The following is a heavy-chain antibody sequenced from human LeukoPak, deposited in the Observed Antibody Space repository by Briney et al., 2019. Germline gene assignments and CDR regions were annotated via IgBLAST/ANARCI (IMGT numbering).Heavy chain of an antibody. J-gene: IGHJ4*02. D-gene: IGHD2-2*01. CDR2: INTDGSST. V-gene: IGHV3-74*01. CDR1: GFTFSSYW. CDR3: AKDRYCSSTRCYGDFDY. Sequence: GSLRLSCAASGFTFSSYWMHWVRQAPGKGLVWVSRINTDGSSTSYADSVKGRFTISRDNAKNTLYLQMNSLRAEDTAVYYCAKDRYCSSTRCYGDFDYWGQGTLVTVSS.